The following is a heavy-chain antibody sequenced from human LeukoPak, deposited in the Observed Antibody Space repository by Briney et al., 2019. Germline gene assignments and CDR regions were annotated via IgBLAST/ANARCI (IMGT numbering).Heavy chain of an antibody. J-gene: IGHJ3*02. D-gene: IGHD3-16*01. CDR2: INPNSGGT. CDR1: GYTFTGYY. Sequence: ASVKVSCKASGYTFTGYYMHWVRQAPGQGLEWMGWINPNSGGTNYAQKFQGRVTMTRDTSISTAYMELSRLRSDDTAVYYCARDGGWDYKRAFEIWGQGTMVTVSS. V-gene: IGHV1-2*02. CDR3: ARDGGWDYKRAFEI.